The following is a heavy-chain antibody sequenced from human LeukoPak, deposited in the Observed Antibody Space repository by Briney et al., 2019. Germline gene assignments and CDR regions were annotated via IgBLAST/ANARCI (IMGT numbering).Heavy chain of an antibody. V-gene: IGHV4-59*08. J-gene: IGHJ4*02. Sequence: PSETLSLTCTVSGGSISSYYWSWIRQPPGKGLEWIGYIYYSGSTNCNPSLKSRVTISVDTSKNRFSLKLSSVTAADTAVYYCARRGSSWFHIDYWGQGTLVTVSS. CDR2: IYYSGST. D-gene: IGHD6-13*01. CDR1: GGSISSYY. CDR3: ARRGSSWFHIDY.